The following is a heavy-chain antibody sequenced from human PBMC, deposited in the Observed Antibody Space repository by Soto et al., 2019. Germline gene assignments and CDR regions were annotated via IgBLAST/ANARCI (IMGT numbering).Heavy chain of an antibody. CDR2: MNPDSGDT. Sequence: SVKVSCKASGYTFTSYDINWVRQATGQGLEWMGWMNPDSGDTGYVQKFQGRVSMTRDTSISTAYMEVSSLRSEDTAVYYCARSRGGTGVDLDYWGQGTLVTVS. D-gene: IGHD7-27*01. V-gene: IGHV1-8*01. J-gene: IGHJ4*02. CDR1: GYTFTSYD. CDR3: ARSRGGTGVDLDY.